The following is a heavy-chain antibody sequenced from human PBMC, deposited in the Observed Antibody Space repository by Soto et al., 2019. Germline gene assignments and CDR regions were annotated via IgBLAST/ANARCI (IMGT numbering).Heavy chain of an antibody. Sequence: LSLTCAVSGGSISSGGYSWSWIRQPPGKGLEWIGYIYHSGSTYYNPSLKSRVTISVDRSKNQFSLKLSSVTAADTAVYYCARTQYYYDSSGYQYYFDYWGQGTLVTVSS. CDR1: GGSISSGGYS. D-gene: IGHD3-22*01. CDR3: ARTQYYYDSSGYQYYFDY. CDR2: IYHSGST. V-gene: IGHV4-30-2*01. J-gene: IGHJ4*02.